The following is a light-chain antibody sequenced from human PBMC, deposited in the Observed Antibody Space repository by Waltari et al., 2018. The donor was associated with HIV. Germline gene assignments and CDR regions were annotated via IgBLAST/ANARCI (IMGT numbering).Light chain of an antibody. Sequence: IVLTQSPGTLSLSPWERAILSCRASQSVGSIYLNWYQQKPGQAPRLLLYGASNRASGIPDRFSGSGSGTDFTLTISSLESEDSAVYYCQQSGSSISFGQGTRLEIK. CDR1: QSVGSIY. V-gene: IGKV3-20*01. J-gene: IGKJ5*01. CDR2: GAS. CDR3: QQSGSSIS.